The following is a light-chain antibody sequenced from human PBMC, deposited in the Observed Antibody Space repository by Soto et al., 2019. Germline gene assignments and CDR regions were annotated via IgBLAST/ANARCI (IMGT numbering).Light chain of an antibody. Sequence: QAVVTQPASVSGSPGQSITISCTGTNSDVGGYNYVSWYQQHPGKAPKLMIYDVSNRPSGVSNRFSGSKSGNTASLTISGLQAEDEADYYCSSYTSSSTYNYVFGTGTKLTVL. V-gene: IGLV2-14*01. CDR2: DVS. CDR3: SSYTSSSTYNYV. J-gene: IGLJ1*01. CDR1: NSDVGGYNY.